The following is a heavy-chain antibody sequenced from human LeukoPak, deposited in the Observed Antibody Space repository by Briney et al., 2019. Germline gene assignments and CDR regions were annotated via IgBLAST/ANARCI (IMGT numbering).Heavy chain of an antibody. D-gene: IGHD3-22*01. CDR2: INSDGSST. Sequence: GGSLRLSCAASRFTFSTYWMHWVRQAPGKGLVWVSRINSDGSSTDYADSVKGRFTISRDNAKNSLYLQMNTLRAEDTAVYYCARDRHKYNYDSGGYPPYWGQGTLVTVSS. V-gene: IGHV3-74*01. J-gene: IGHJ4*02. CDR1: RFTFSTYW. CDR3: ARDRHKYNYDSGGYPPY.